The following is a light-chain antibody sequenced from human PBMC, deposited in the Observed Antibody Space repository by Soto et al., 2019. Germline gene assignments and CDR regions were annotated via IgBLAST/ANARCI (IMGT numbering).Light chain of an antibody. CDR2: GAS. Sequence: EIVLTQSPGTLSLSPGERATLSCRASQSVSRTYLAWYQQKPGQAPRLLIYGASSRATGIPDRFSGSGSGTDFTLTISRLEPEDFAVYYCQQYVSIPLTFGGGTKVDIK. CDR1: QSVSRTY. J-gene: IGKJ4*01. V-gene: IGKV3-20*01. CDR3: QQYVSIPLT.